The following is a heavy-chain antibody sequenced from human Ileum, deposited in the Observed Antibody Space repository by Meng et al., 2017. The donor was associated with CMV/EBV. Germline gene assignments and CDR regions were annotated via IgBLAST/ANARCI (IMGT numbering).Heavy chain of an antibody. CDR3: ARVTNPEYFEH. J-gene: IGHJ1*01. Sequence: QVQRVQSGGEVRKQWGSVNVSCKASSYTYTNYGISWGRQAPGQGLEWIGWVSAYDGDTNYAQKVKGRVTMTTDTSTTTAYMELRSLRSDDTAIYYCARVTNPEYFEHWGQGTLVTVSS. CDR2: VSAYDGDT. CDR1: SYTYTNYG. V-gene: IGHV1-18*04.